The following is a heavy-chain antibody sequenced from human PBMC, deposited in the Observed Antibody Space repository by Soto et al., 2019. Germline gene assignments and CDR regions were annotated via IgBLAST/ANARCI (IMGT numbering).Heavy chain of an antibody. CDR2: IYHSGST. J-gene: IGHJ5*02. Sequence: SETLSLTCSVSGGTITSGRSSWNWIRQSPGKGLEWIAYIYHSGSTYYNPSLKSRVTISVDRSENQFSLKLTSVTAADTAVHYCVRESVASGPNYFDTWGPGTLVTVSS. CDR3: VRESVASGPNYFDT. V-gene: IGHV4-30-2*06. CDR1: GGTITSGRSS. D-gene: IGHD6-6*01.